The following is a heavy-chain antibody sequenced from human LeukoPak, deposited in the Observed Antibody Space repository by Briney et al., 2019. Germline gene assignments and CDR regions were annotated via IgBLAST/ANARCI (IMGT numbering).Heavy chain of an antibody. Sequence: GGSLRLSCAVSGFTLSSYAMSWVRQAPGKGLEWVSAISGSGDSTYYADSVKGRFTISRDNSKNTLYLQMNSLRAEDTAVYYCAKVVGLGIAARPKPYFDYWGQGTLVTVSS. CDR2: ISGSGDST. CDR3: AKVVGLGIAARPKPYFDY. CDR1: GFTLSSYA. J-gene: IGHJ4*02. D-gene: IGHD6-6*01. V-gene: IGHV3-23*01.